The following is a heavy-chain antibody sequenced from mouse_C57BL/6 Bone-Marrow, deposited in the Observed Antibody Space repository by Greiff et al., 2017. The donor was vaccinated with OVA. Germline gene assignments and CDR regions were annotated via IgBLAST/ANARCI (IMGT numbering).Heavy chain of an antibody. V-gene: IGHV1-64*01. CDR1: GYTFTSYW. J-gene: IGHJ1*03. Sequence: QVQLQQPGAELVKPGASVKLSCKASGYTFTSYWMHWVKQRPGQGLEWIGMIHPNSGSTNYNEKFKSKATLTVDKSSSTAYMQLSSLTSEDSAVYYCATLYYYGTVYWYVDVWGTGTTVTVSS. D-gene: IGHD1-1*01. CDR2: IHPNSGST. CDR3: ATLYYYGTVYWYVDV.